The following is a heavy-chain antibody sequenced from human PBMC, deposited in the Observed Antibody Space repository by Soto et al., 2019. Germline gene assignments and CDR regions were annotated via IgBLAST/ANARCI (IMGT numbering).Heavy chain of an antibody. CDR2: IHYSGST. CDR1: GGSISSSSYY. D-gene: IGHD3-9*01. Sequence: SETLSLTCTVSGGSISSSSYYWGWTRQPPGKGLEWIGIIHYSGSTYYNPSLKSRVIISADTSKNQFSLKLTSVTAADTAVYYCARGYDILTGLPDYWGQGTLVTVSS. CDR3: ARGYDILTGLPDY. V-gene: IGHV4-39*01. J-gene: IGHJ4*02.